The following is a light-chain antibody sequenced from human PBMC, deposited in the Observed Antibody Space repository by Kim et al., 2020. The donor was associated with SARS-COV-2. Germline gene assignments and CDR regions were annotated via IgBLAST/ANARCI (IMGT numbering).Light chain of an antibody. V-gene: IGLV3-21*04. CDR3: QVWDRTSDRV. CDR2: YDS. CDR1: NMGAKS. Sequence: VPPGKTACITCGGGNMGAKSVHWYQQKPRQAPVVVIYYDSGRPSGIPERFSGSNSGNTATLTISRVEAGDEADYYCQVWDRTSDRVFGGGTKLTVL. J-gene: IGLJ3*02.